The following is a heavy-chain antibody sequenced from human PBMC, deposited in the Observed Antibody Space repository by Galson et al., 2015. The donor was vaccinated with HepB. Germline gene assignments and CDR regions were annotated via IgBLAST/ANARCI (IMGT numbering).Heavy chain of an antibody. Sequence: LRLSCAASGFTFINAWMAWVRQAPGKGLEWVGRIKSNPDGGTTDYAAPVRGRFTISRDDSKDTLYLQMDSLKTEDTAVYYCTTGYCSSTTCFRWGQGTLVTVSS. CDR3: TTGYCSSTTCFR. CDR2: IKSNPDGGTT. V-gene: IGHV3-15*01. D-gene: IGHD2-2*01. J-gene: IGHJ4*02. CDR1: GFTFINAW.